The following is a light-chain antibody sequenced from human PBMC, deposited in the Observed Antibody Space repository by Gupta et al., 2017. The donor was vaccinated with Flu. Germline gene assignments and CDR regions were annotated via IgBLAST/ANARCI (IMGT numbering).Light chain of an antibody. J-gene: IGKJ3*01. CDR1: QSLGTNY. Sequence: IVLTQSPRTLSFSPGARLNLSCRACQSLGTNYLAWYQQKPGQAPRLLIYGVSNRATGIPDRFSGGGSGTDFTLTISRLEPEDFAVYYCKHYGSSLFTFGHGARVDIK. CDR3: KHYGSSLFT. CDR2: GVS. V-gene: IGKV3-20*01.